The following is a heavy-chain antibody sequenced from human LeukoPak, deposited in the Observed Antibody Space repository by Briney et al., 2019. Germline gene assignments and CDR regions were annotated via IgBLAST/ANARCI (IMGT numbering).Heavy chain of an antibody. CDR3: AKDANSGSYFFYFDY. CDR1: GFIFSNYA. V-gene: IGHV3-23*01. CDR2: LNGSGDST. D-gene: IGHD1-26*01. Sequence: GGSLRLSCAASGFIFSNYAMTWVRQTPGKGLEWVSPLNGSGDSTYYADSVKGRFTISRDNSKNTVYLQMNSLRAEDTATYYCAKDANSGSYFFYFDYWGQGTLVTVSS. J-gene: IGHJ4*02.